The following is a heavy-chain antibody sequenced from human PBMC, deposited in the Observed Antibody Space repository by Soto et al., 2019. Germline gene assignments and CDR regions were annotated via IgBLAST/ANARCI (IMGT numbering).Heavy chain of an antibody. Sequence: QVQLVQSGAEVKKPGASVKVSCKASGYTFTTHYIHWVRQAPGQGPEWMGIIDPRSGSAGYAQRFRASGARTRHTPTTTLYLELGSLRSEDPAGYYCGRGNDLPYYYCGLDVWGQGTTVTVSS. CDR2: IDPRSGSA. V-gene: IGHV1-46*03. CDR1: GYTFTTHY. D-gene: IGHD1-1*01. J-gene: IGHJ6*02. CDR3: GRGNDLPYYYCGLDV.